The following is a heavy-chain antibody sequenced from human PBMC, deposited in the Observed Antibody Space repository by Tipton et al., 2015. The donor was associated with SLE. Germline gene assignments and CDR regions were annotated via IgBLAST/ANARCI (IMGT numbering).Heavy chain of an antibody. J-gene: IGHJ6*02. CDR1: GFSFNNYG. D-gene: IGHD1-1*01. CDR3: AKLKHNGPADYFYAKAG. Sequence: SLRLSCEASGFSFNNYGMHWVRQAPGKGLEWVAGIWYDGGNKYYADSVKGRFTVSRDNTKNTLYLQMSSLRAEDTAVYYCAKLKHNGPADYFYAKAGWGQGTTLPVAS. CDR2: IWYDGGNK. V-gene: IGHV3-33*03.